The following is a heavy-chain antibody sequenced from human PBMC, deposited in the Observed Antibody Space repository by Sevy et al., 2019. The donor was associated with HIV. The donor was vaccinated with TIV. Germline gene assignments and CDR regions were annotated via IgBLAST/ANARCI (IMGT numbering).Heavy chain of an antibody. CDR1: GFIFSSYA. J-gene: IGHJ4*01. V-gene: IGHV3-23*01. Sequence: GGSLRLSCAASGFIFSSYAMSWVRQAPGKGLEWVSTNSGSGDKTFYADSVKGRFTISRDNSKNTLYLQMNSLGAEDTAVYYSAKARYINGWYVLDYWGHGTLVTVSS. CDR2: NSGSGDKT. D-gene: IGHD6-19*01. CDR3: AKARYINGWYVLDY.